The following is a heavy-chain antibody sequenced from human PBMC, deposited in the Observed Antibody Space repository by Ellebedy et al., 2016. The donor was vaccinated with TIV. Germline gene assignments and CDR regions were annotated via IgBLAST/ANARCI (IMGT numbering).Heavy chain of an antibody. CDR2: IYPSDSYT. CDR1: GYSFPHYW. J-gene: IGHJ4*02. Sequence: GESLKISCKASGYSFPHYWIGWVRQMPGKGLEWMGIIYPSDSYTNYSPSFQGHVTIAADKFISTAYLQWSSLKASDTAMYYCARLPRYYDSSADRNIDYWGQGTLVTVSS. D-gene: IGHD3-22*01. V-gene: IGHV5-10-1*01. CDR3: ARLPRYYDSSADRNIDY.